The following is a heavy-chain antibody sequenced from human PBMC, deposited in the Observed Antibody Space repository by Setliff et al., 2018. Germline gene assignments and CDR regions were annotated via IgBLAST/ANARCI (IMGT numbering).Heavy chain of an antibody. J-gene: IGHJ5*02. V-gene: IGHV4-39*07. Sequence: PSETLSLTCTVSGGSISSSSYYWGWIRQPPGKGLEWIGSIYYSGSTYYNPSLKSRVTISVDQSKNQFSLELSSVTAADTAVYYCAVDHVTNIAESGYGYTRIDPWGQGIPVTVSS. D-gene: IGHD6-19*01. CDR1: GGSISSSSYY. CDR2: IYYSGST. CDR3: AVDHVTNIAESGYGYTRIDP.